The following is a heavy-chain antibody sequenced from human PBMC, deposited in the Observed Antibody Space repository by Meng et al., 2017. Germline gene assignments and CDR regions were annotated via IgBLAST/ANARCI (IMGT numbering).Heavy chain of an antibody. CDR3: AGAQTGTREIDY. CDR2: INHSGST. Sequence: QVQLQQWGAGLLKPSATLSLTCAVYGGSFSGYYWSWIRQPPGKGLEWIGEINHSGSTNYNPSLKSRVTISVDTSKNQFSLKLSSVTAADTAVYYCAGAQTGTREIDYWGQGTLVTVSS. V-gene: IGHV4-34*01. CDR1: GGSFSGYY. J-gene: IGHJ4*02. D-gene: IGHD1-1*01.